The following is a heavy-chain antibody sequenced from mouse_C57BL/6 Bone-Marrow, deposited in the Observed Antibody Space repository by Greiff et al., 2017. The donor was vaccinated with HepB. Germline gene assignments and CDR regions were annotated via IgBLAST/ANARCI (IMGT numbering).Heavy chain of an antibody. CDR2: IYPGDGDT. V-gene: IGHV1-82*01. D-gene: IGHD1-2*01. J-gene: IGHJ2*01. CDR1: GYAFSSSW. CDR3: ARFSSTTYFDY. Sequence: VHLVESGPELVKPGASVKISCKASGYAFSSSWMNWVKQRPGKGLEWIGRIYPGDGDTNYNGKFKGKATLTADKSSSTAYMQLSSLTSEDSAVYFCARFSSTTYFDYWGQGTTLTVSS.